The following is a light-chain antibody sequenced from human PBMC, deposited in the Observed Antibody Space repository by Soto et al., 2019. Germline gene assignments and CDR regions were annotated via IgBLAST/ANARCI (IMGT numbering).Light chain of an antibody. V-gene: IGKV3-15*01. J-gene: IGKJ5*01. CDR2: DTA. CDR3: QQYSKWPT. CDR1: ESVSGN. Sequence: EIVMTQSPATLSVSPGERATLSCRASESVSGNLAWYQQKPGQAPRLLIYDTASRATAIPARFSGSGSGTEFTLTISSLQSEDFAVYYCQQYSKWPTFGQGTRLESK.